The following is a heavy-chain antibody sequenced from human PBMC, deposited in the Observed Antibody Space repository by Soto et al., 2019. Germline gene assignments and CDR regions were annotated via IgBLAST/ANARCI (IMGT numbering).Heavy chain of an antibody. CDR2: IYHSGST. CDR3: ARDRSLYYYDSSGYYWDAFDI. D-gene: IGHD3-22*01. V-gene: IGHV4-4*02. CDR1: GGSISSSNW. Sequence: PSETLSLTCAVSGGSISSSNWWSWVRQPPGKGLEWIGEIYHSGSTNYNPSLKSRVTISVDKSKNQFSLKLSSVTAADTAVYYCARDRSLYYYDSSGYYWDAFDIWGQGTLVTV. J-gene: IGHJ3*02.